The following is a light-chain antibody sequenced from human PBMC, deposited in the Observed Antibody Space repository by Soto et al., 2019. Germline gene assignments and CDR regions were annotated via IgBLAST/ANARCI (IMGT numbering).Light chain of an antibody. V-gene: IGKV1-9*01. CDR3: QQLNSYPLT. CDR2: ATS. J-gene: IGKJ4*01. CDR1: QDVAHF. Sequence: DIQMTQSPSSLSASVGDRVTITCRASQDVAHFLNWYQQKPGKAPKLLIYATSTLQSGVPSRFSGSGSGTEFTLTISSLQPEDFATYYCQQLNSYPLTFGGGTKVDI.